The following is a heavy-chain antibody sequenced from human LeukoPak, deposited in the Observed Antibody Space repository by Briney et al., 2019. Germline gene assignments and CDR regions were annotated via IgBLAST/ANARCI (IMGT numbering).Heavy chain of an antibody. CDR2: IYYSGST. CDR1: GGTVSSYY. CDR3: ERATAAAGTSWFDA. Sequence: SETLSLTCTVSGGTVSSYYRSWIRQPPGKGLEWIGDIYYSGSTNYNPSLKGRVTISVDTSKNQFSLNLSSVTAVDTAVYYCERATAAAGTSWFDAWGQGTLVTVSS. D-gene: IGHD6-13*01. J-gene: IGHJ5*02. V-gene: IGHV4-59*02.